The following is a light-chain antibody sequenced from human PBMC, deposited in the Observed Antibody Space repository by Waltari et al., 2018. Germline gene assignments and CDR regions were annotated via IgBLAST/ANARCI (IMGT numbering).Light chain of an antibody. Sequence: EMVLTQSPGTLSLSPGERATLSCKTSQFINFVYLAWYQQKPGQAPRLLIYSTSTRAAGVPDRFSGGGSGTDFTLTISRLEPEDVAVYYCQQYGNSPPWTFGQGTKVEVK. V-gene: IGKV3-20*01. J-gene: IGKJ1*01. CDR3: QQYGNSPPWT. CDR2: STS. CDR1: QFINFVY.